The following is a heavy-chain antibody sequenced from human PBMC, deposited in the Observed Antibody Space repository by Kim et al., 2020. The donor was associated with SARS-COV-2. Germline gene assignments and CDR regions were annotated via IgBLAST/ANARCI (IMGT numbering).Heavy chain of an antibody. CDR1: GGSISTNNYY. D-gene: IGHD6-19*01. J-gene: IGHJ2*01. CDR2: LYYTGHT. V-gene: IGHV4-39*01. Sequence: SETLSLTCAVSGGSISTNNYYWGWIRQPPGKGLEWVGSLYYTGHTYYNPSLESRVTMSVDTSKNLFSLKLTSVTAADTATYYFARHLRYTSGWIDRHWYFDLWGRGTLVTVSS. CDR3: ARHLRYTSGWIDRHWYFDL.